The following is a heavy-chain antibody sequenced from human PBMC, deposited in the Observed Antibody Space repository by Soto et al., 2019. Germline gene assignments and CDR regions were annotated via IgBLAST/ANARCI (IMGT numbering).Heavy chain of an antibody. Sequence: GGSLRLSCVASGFTFSSYAMSWVRQAPGKGLEWVSAISGSGGSTYYADSVKGRFTISRDNSKNTLYLQMNSLRAEDTAVYYCAKTRRITMVRGGDRYFDYWGQGTLVTVSS. CDR2: ISGSGGST. CDR1: GFTFSSYA. J-gene: IGHJ4*02. CDR3: AKTRRITMVRGGDRYFDY. V-gene: IGHV3-23*01. D-gene: IGHD3-10*01.